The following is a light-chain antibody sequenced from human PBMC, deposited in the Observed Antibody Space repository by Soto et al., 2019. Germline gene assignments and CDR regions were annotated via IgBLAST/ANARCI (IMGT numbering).Light chain of an antibody. J-gene: IGKJ1*01. CDR1: QSISIL. Sequence: DIHLTQSPSTLSASVGDRVTITCRASQSISILLAWYHQKPGKAPNLLIYATSTLETGVSSRFSGSGSGTEFTLTISSLQPDDSAMYYCQHYGGFSRTFGEGTKVEIK. CDR3: QHYGGFSRT. V-gene: IGKV1-5*03. CDR2: ATS.